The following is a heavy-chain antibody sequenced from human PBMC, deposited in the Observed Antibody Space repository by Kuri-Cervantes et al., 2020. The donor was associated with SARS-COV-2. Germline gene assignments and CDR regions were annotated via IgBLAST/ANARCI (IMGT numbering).Heavy chain of an antibody. Sequence: GESLKISCAASGFTFSSYAMSWVRQAPGKGLEWVSAISGSGGSTYYTDSVKGRFTISRDNAKNSLSLQMNSLRADDTAVYYCAKSAHNNGNDAFDVWGQGTMVTVSS. V-gene: IGHV3-23*01. D-gene: IGHD1-1*01. CDR1: GFTFSSYA. J-gene: IGHJ3*01. CDR3: AKSAHNNGNDAFDV. CDR2: ISGSGGST.